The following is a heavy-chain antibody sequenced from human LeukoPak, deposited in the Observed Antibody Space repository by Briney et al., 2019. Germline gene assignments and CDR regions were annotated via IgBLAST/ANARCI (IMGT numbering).Heavy chain of an antibody. V-gene: IGHV4-34*01. CDR2: INHSGST. CDR3: AREHIAVREVRGSWFDP. D-gene: IGHD6-19*01. Sequence: SETLSLTCAVYGGSFSGYYWSWIRQPPGKGLEWIGEINHSGSTNYNPSLKSRVTISVDTSKNQFSLKLSSGTAADTAVYYCAREHIAVREVRGSWFDPWGQGTLVTVSS. J-gene: IGHJ5*02. CDR1: GGSFSGYY.